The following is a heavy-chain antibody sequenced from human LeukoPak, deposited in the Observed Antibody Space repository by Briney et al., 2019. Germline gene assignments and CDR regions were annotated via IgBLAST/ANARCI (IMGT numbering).Heavy chain of an antibody. CDR2: IYYSGST. Sequence: SETLSLTCAVSGYSISSNNWWAWIRQPPGKGLEWIGYIYYSGSTYYNPYNPSLKSRVTLSVDTSKNQFSLKLRSVTAADTAVYYCARQERGYDGSGHRAFDIWGQGTMVTISS. CDR3: ARQERGYDGSGHRAFDI. V-gene: IGHV4-28*01. J-gene: IGHJ3*02. D-gene: IGHD3-22*01. CDR1: GYSISSNNW.